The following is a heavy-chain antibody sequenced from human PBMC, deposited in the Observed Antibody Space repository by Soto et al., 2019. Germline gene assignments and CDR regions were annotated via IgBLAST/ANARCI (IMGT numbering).Heavy chain of an antibody. J-gene: IGHJ3*02. V-gene: IGHV4-59*01. Sequence: QVQLQESGPGLVKPSETLSLTCTVSGGSISRYFWTWIRQSPGNGLQWIGYVHYSGNTNYNPSLKSRVTMSVDTSKNQFSLRLASVTAADTAVYYCARMNQLAPKRNAFDIWGQGTMVTVSS. D-gene: IGHD1-1*01. CDR1: GGSISRYF. CDR3: ARMNQLAPKRNAFDI. CDR2: VHYSGNT.